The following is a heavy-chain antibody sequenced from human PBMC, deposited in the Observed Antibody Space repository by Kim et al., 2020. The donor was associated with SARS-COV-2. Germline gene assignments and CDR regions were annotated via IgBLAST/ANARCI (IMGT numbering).Heavy chain of an antibody. Sequence: SETLSLTCTVSGGSISSYYWSWIRQPAGKGLEWIGRIYTSGSTNSNPTLTIRVTMSVDTSTNQFSLKLSSVTAAATAVYYCARDPRAAGSYSCGIDVWGHGTTVTVS. CDR2: IYTSGST. J-gene: IGHJ6*02. CDR3: ARDPRAAGSYSCGIDV. CDR1: GGSISSYY. D-gene: IGHD6-13*01. V-gene: IGHV4-4*07.